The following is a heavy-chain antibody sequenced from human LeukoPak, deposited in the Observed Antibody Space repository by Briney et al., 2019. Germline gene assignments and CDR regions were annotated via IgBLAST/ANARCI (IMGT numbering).Heavy chain of an antibody. J-gene: IGHJ4*02. CDR1: GYTFTGYY. CDR3: VRGGYIYGSDY. Sequence: ASVKVSCKASGYTFTGYYMNWVRQAPGQGIEWMGWINLNSGGTNYAQKFQGRVTMTRDTSISTAYMELSRLRSDDTAVYYCVRGGYIYGSDYWGQGTLVTVSS. V-gene: IGHV1-2*02. D-gene: IGHD5-18*01. CDR2: INLNSGGT.